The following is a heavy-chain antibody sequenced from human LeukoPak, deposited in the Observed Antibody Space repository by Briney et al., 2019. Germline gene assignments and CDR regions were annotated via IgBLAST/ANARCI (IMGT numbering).Heavy chain of an antibody. D-gene: IGHD6-6*01. CDR2: INHSGST. J-gene: IGHJ6*02. V-gene: IGHV4-34*01. CDR1: GGSFSGYY. Sequence: SETLSLTCAVYGGSFSGYYWSWIRQPPGKGLEWIGEINHSGSTNYNPSLKSRVTISVDTSKNRFSLKLSSVTAADTAVYYCARRDSSSSRGVDYYGMDVWGQGTTVTVSS. CDR3: ARRDSSSSRGVDYYGMDV.